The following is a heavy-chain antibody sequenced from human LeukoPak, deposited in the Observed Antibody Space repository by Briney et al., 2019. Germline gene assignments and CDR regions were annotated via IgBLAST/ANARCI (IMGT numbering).Heavy chain of an antibody. CDR1: GGSISSGSYY. Sequence: KASQTLSLTCTVSGGSISSGSYYWSWIRQPAGKGLEWIGRIYTSGSTNYNPSLKSRVTISVDTSKNQFSLKLGSVTAADTAVYYCARLAISSEYWFDPWGQGTLVTVSS. D-gene: IGHD2-2*02. CDR3: ARLAISSEYWFDP. V-gene: IGHV4-61*02. J-gene: IGHJ5*02. CDR2: IYTSGST.